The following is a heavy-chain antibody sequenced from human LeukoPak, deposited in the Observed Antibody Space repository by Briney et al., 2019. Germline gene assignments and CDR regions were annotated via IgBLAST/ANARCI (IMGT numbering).Heavy chain of an antibody. CDR2: ISYDGSNK. V-gene: IGHV3-30*03. CDR3: ARGRQYSRIVTDLGY. J-gene: IGHJ4*02. D-gene: IGHD6-6*01. Sequence: PGGSLRLSCAASGFTFSSYSMNWVRQAPGKGLEWVAVISYDGSNKYYADSVKGRFTISRDNSKNTLYLQMNSLRAEDTAVYYCARGRQYSRIVTDLGYWGQGTLVTVSS. CDR1: GFTFSSYS.